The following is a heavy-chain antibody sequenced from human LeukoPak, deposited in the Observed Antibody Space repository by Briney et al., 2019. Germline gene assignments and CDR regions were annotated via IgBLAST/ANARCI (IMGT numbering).Heavy chain of an antibody. CDR1: GCSISSGYY. D-gene: IGHD6-13*01. J-gene: IGHJ6*03. V-gene: IGHV4-38-2*01. CDR2: IYHSGST. CDR3: ARGSSSWYSREYYMDV. Sequence: SETLSLTCAVSGCSISSGYYWGWIRQPPGKGLEWIGSIYHSGSTYYNPSLKSRVTISVDTSKNQFSLKLSSVTAADTAVYYCARGSSSWYSREYYMDVWGKGTTVTVSS.